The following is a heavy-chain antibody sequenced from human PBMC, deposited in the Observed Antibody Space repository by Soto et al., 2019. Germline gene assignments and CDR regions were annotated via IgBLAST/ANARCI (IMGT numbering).Heavy chain of an antibody. J-gene: IGHJ5*02. CDR3: ARDRGERYCTNGVCPFRWFDP. CDR2: IYYSGST. V-gene: IGHV4-31*03. D-gene: IGHD2-8*01. CDR1: GGSISSGGYY. Sequence: PSETLSLTCTVSGGSISSGGYYWSWIRQHPGKGLEWIGYIYYSGSTYYNPSLKSRVTISVDTSKNQFSLKLSSVTAADTAVYYCARDRGERYCTNGVCPFRWFDPWGQGXLVTVSS.